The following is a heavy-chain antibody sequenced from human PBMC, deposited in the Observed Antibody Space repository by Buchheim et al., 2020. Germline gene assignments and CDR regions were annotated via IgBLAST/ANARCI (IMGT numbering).Heavy chain of an antibody. V-gene: IGHV4-34*01. CDR3: ARADYFSSSSFDY. CDR1: GGSFSGYY. CDR2: INHSGST. D-gene: IGHD6-6*01. J-gene: IGHJ4*02. Sequence: QVQLQQWGAGLLKPSETLSLTCAVYGGSFSGYYWSWIRQPPGKGLEWIGEINHSGSTNYNPSLKSRVTISVDTSKNQFSLTLNSVTAADTAVYYCARADYFSSSSFDYWGQGTL.